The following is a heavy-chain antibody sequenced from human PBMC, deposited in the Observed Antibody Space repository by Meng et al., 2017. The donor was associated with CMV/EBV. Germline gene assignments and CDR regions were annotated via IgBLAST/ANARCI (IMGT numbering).Heavy chain of an antibody. CDR1: GYTFTTYD. D-gene: IGHD2-2*02. Sequence: ASVKVPCKASGYTFTTYDLNWVRQAPGQGLEWMGWMNPNSGNTGSAQKFQGRVTFSRNTSMNTAYMELSSLRSEDTAVYYCARGHYYCRGISCYSLDYWGQGTLVTVSS. CDR3: ARGHYYCRGISCYSLDY. V-gene: IGHV1-8*03. CDR2: MNPNSGNT. J-gene: IGHJ4*02.